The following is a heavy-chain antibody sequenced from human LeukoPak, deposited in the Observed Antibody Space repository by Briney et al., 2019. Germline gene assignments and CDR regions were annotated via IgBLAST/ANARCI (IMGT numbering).Heavy chain of an antibody. D-gene: IGHD3-22*01. CDR3: ARDQGTMTGAFDY. V-gene: IGHV3-64*01. Sequence: GGSLRLSCAASGFTFSSYAMHWVRQAPGKGLEYVSAISSNGGSTYYANSVKSRFTISRDNSKNTLSFQMGSLRAEDMAVYYCARDQGTMTGAFDYWGQGTLVTVSS. CDR2: ISSNGGST. CDR1: GFTFSSYA. J-gene: IGHJ4*02.